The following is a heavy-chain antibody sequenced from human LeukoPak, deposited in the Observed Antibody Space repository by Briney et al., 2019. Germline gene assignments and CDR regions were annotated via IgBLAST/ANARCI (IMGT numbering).Heavy chain of an antibody. CDR1: GGSISSYY. CDR3: ARVETTVTERYYYYYMDV. Sequence: SETLSLTCTVSGGSISSYYWSWIRQPPGKGLEWIGYIYYSGSTYYNPSLKSRVTISVDTSKNQFSLKLSSVTAADTAVYYCARVETTVTERYYYYYMDVWGKGTTVTVSS. V-gene: IGHV4-59*12. D-gene: IGHD4-11*01. J-gene: IGHJ6*03. CDR2: IYYSGST.